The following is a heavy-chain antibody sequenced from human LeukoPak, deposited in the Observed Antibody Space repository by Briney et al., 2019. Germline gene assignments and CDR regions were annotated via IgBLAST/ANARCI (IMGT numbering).Heavy chain of an antibody. V-gene: IGHV1-8*03. CDR2: MNPNSGNT. D-gene: IGHD2-2*01. J-gene: IGHJ5*02. CDR1: GYTFTSYG. Sequence: ASVKVSCKASGYTFTSYGISCVRQAPGQGLEWMGWMNPNSGNTGYAQKYQGRVTITRNTSISTAYMELSSLRSEDTAVYYCARVYQPGFDPWGQGTLVTVSS. CDR3: ARVYQPGFDP.